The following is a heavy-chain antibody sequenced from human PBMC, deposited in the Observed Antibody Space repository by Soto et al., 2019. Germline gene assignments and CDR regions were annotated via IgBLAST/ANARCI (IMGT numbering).Heavy chain of an antibody. Sequence: EVQLVEVESGGGLVQPGGSLRLSCTASEFTFSSYWMHWVRQAPGKGPVWVSRINGDGTSASYAESVKGRFTVSRDNAKNTLYLQMNSLRAEDTAVYYCARGYRNSSSVYMGVWGKGTTVTVSS. CDR2: INGDGTSA. V-gene: IGHV3-74*01. J-gene: IGHJ6*03. D-gene: IGHD6-6*01. CDR3: ARGYRNSSSVYMGV. CDR1: EFTFSSYW.